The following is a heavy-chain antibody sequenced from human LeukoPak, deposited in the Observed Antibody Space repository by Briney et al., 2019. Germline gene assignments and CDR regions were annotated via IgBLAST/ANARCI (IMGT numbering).Heavy chain of an antibody. D-gene: IGHD2-2*01. Sequence: GGSLRLSCAASGFTFSSYGMHWVRQAPGKGLEWVAFIRYDGSNKYYADSVKGRFTISRDNSKNTLYLQMNSLRAEDTAVYYCATTTGYQLPSSYYYYYYMDVWGKGTTVTVSS. CDR1: GFTFSSYG. CDR2: IRYDGSNK. J-gene: IGHJ6*03. V-gene: IGHV3-30*02. CDR3: ATTTGYQLPSSYYYYYYMDV.